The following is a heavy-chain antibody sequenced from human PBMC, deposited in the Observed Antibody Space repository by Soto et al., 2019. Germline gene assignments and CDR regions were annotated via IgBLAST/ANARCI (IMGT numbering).Heavy chain of an antibody. CDR3: AGYCSGGSCPFDY. CDR1: GGSISSSSYY. D-gene: IGHD2-15*01. Sequence: QLQLQESGPGLVKPSETLSLTCTVSGGSISSSSYYWGWIRQPPGKGLEWIGSIYYSGSTYYNQSLRSRVPRSIDTSKNQFSLKLSSVTAADTAVYYCAGYCSGGSCPFDYWGQGTLVTVSS. CDR2: IYYSGST. J-gene: IGHJ4*02. V-gene: IGHV4-39*01.